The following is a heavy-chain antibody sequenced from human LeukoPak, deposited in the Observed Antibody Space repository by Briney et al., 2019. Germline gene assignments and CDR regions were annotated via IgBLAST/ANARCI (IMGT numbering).Heavy chain of an antibody. CDR2: ISYDGSNK. V-gene: IGHV3-30*18. Sequence: GRSLRLSCAASGXTLSVYGMHWVRQAPGKGLEWVAVISYDGSNKYYADSVKGRFTISRDNYKNTLYVQMNSLRAEDTAVYYCAKDSSGGWLRSYYFDSWGQGTLVTVSS. D-gene: IGHD5-24*01. J-gene: IGHJ4*02. CDR3: AKDSSGGWLRSYYFDS. CDR1: GXTLSVYG.